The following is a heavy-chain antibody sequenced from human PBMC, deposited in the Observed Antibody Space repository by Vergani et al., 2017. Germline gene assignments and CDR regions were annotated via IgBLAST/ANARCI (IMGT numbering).Heavy chain of an antibody. Sequence: EVQLVESGGGLVKPGGSLRLSCAASGFTFSSYSMNWVRQAPGKGLEWVSSISSSSSYIYYADSVKGRFTISRDNAKNSLYLQMNSLRAEDTAVYYCARDSAITMVRGVIILGSHHDLDYWGQGTLVTVSS. CDR2: ISSSSSYI. CDR1: GFTFSSYS. V-gene: IGHV3-21*01. CDR3: ARDSAITMVRGVIILGSHHDLDY. D-gene: IGHD3-10*01. J-gene: IGHJ4*02.